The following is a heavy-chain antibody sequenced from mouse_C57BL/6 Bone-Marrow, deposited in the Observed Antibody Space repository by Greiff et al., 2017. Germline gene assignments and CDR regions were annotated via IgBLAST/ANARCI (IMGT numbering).Heavy chain of an antibody. D-gene: IGHD2-4*01. CDR3: ARQGIYYDYDDTFDY. Sequence: EVQLVESGGDLVKPGGSLKLSCAASGFTFSSYGMSWVRQTPDKRLEWVATISSGGSYTYYPDNVKGRFTISRDTAKNTLYLQMSSLKSEDTAMYYCARQGIYYDYDDTFDYWGQGTTLTVSS. CDR2: ISSGGSYT. J-gene: IGHJ2*01. CDR1: GFTFSSYG. V-gene: IGHV5-6*01.